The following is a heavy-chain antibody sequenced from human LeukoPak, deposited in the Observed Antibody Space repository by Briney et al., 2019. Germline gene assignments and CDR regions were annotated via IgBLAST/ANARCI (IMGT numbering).Heavy chain of an antibody. CDR2: IYYSGST. CDR1: GGSFSSGSYY. Sequence: SETLSLTCTVSGGSFSSGSYYWSWIRQPPGKGLEWIGYIYYSGSTNYNPSLKSRVTISVDTSKNQFSLKLSSVTAADTAVYYCARDEGVMYSSSWTNYYYYYGMDVWGQGTTVTVSS. D-gene: IGHD6-13*01. V-gene: IGHV4-61*01. CDR3: ARDEGVMYSSSWTNYYYYYGMDV. J-gene: IGHJ6*02.